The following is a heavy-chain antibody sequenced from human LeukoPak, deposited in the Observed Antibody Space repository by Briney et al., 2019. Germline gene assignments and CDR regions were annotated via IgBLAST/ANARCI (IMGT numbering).Heavy chain of an antibody. J-gene: IGHJ6*03. D-gene: IGHD6-6*01. V-gene: IGHV3-23*01. CDR2: ISGSGGST. CDR1: GFTFSSYA. Sequence: PGGSLRLSCAASGFTFSSYAMSWVRPAPGKGLEWVSAISGSGGSTYYADSVKGRFTISRDNSKNTLYLQMNSLRAEDTAVYYCGRPMAARPYYYYYMDVWGKGTTVTVSS. CDR3: GRPMAARPYYYYYMDV.